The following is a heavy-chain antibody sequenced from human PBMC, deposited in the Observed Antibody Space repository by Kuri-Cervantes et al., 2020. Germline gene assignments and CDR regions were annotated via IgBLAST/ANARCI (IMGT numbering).Heavy chain of an antibody. CDR3: ARDGMTYGYCFHY. J-gene: IGHJ4*02. CDR2: ISYDGSNK. D-gene: IGHD1-26*01. V-gene: IGHV3-30*14. Sequence: GESLKISCAASGFTFSSYAMHWVRQAPGKGLEWVAVISYDGSNKYYADSVKGRFTISRDNSKNTLYLQMNSLSVEDTAVYYCARDGMTYGYCFHYWGQGTLVTVSS. CDR1: GFTFSSYA.